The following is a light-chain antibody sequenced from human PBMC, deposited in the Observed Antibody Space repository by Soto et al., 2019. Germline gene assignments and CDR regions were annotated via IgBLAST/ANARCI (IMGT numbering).Light chain of an antibody. J-gene: IGKJ2*01. CDR2: KVS. V-gene: IGKV2-30*02. CDR1: QSLVHSNGDTF. CDR3: MKVTPWLPNI. Sequence: DVVMTQSPLSLPVTLGQPASISCRSSQSLVHSNGDTFLNWFQQRPGQSPRRLIFKVSNRDSGVPRRFGGSVAGTVFTLKISRVGAEDVAIYYCMKVTPWLPNIFGRGTKVEIK.